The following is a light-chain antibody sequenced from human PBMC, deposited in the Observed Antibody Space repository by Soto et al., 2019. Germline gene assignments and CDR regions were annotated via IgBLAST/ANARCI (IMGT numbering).Light chain of an antibody. V-gene: IGLV2-14*01. CDR3: SSYTGSSTLD. Sequence: QSVLTQPASVSGSPGQSITISCTGTSSDVGGYNYVSWYQQHPGKAPKLMIYEVSNRPSGVSNRFSGSKSGNTASLTISGLQAEDEADYYCSSYTGSSTLDFGTGTKVTVL. J-gene: IGLJ1*01. CDR1: SSDVGGYNY. CDR2: EVS.